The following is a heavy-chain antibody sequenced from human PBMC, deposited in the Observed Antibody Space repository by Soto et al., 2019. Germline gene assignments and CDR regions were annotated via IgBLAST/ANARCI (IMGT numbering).Heavy chain of an antibody. CDR1: GYTSTSYG. D-gene: IGHD2-8*01. CDR3: ARSGAYCTSITCLFDSF. J-gene: IGHJ4*02. Sequence: QAQLVQSGGEVNTPGASVKVPCRASGYTSTSYGYAWVRQAPGQGLEWMGWITAYNGDTNYAQKFQDRVTVPTDTSTSTAHMDLRNLVSDDTAVYYCARSGAYCTSITCLFDSFWGLGTLVTVSS. V-gene: IGHV1-18*01. CDR2: ITAYNGDT.